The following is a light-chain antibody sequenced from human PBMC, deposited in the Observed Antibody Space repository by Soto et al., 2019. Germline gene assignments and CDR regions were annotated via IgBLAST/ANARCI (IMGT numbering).Light chain of an antibody. CDR2: GNS. CDR1: SSNIGAGYD. J-gene: IGLJ1*01. CDR3: KYYDSSVSGSRV. Sequence: LTQPPSVSVAPGQRVTIYCTGSSSNIGAGYDVHWYQQLPGTAPKLLIYGNSNRPSGVPDRFSGSKSGTSASLAITGIQADDEAGYHCKYYDSSVSGSRVFGTGTKVTVL. V-gene: IGLV1-40*01.